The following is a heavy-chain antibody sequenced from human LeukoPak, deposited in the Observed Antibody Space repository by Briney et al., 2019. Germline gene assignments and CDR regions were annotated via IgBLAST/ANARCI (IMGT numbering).Heavy chain of an antibody. Sequence: GGSLRLSCAVSGFTFSSFAMSWVRQAPGKGLEWVSQISGNGTTTYYADSVRGRFTISRDNSKNMLYLQMDSLRAEDTALYYCAKDEKRHCGGDCYVNWGQGHLVTVSS. CDR3: AKDEKRHCGGDCYVN. CDR1: GFTFSSFA. D-gene: IGHD2-21*02. J-gene: IGHJ4*02. CDR2: ISGNGTTT. V-gene: IGHV3-23*01.